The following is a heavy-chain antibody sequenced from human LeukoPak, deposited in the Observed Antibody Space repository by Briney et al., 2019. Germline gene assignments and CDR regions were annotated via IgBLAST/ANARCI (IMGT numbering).Heavy chain of an antibody. CDR2: MNRWSTYI. CDR1: GFTFTSYS. V-gene: IGHV3-21*01. Sequence: PGGPLRLSCAASGFTFTSYSMNWVRQAPGKGLEWVSSMNRWSTYIYYADSVKGRFTISRDNTKNSLYLQMNSLRAEDTAVYYCASRYEVLTGMLADYYYPMDVWGQGTTVSLS. D-gene: IGHD3-9*01. CDR3: ASRYEVLTGMLADYYYPMDV. J-gene: IGHJ6*02.